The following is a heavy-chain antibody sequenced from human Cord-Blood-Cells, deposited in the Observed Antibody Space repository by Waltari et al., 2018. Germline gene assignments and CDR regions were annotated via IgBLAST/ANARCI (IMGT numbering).Heavy chain of an antibody. D-gene: IGHD4-17*01. J-gene: IGHJ4*02. CDR2: ISGSGGST. CDR1: GFTFRGYA. CDR3: AKDLGYGGNSDY. V-gene: IGHV3-23*01. Sequence: EVQLLESGGGLVQPGGSLRLSCAASGFTFRGYAMSWVRQAPGKGLEWVSAISGSGGSTYYADSVKGRFTISRDNSKNTLYLQMNSLRAEDTAVYYCAKDLGYGGNSDYWGQGTLVTVSS.